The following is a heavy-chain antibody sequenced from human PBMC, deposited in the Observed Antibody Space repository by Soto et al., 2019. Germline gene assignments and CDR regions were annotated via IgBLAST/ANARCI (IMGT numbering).Heavy chain of an antibody. J-gene: IGHJ6*02. CDR3: ATQRDFYYGMDV. CDR1: GYKFSNLW. V-gene: IGHV5-51*01. CDR2: MYPGTSDI. Sequence: RGESLKISCNGSGYKFSNLWLGWVRQMPGKGLECIGVMYPGTSDIRYSPSFQGQVTISADNSISTAYLHWNSLKASDTALYYCATQRDFYYGMDVWGQGTKVTVYS. D-gene: IGHD6-25*01.